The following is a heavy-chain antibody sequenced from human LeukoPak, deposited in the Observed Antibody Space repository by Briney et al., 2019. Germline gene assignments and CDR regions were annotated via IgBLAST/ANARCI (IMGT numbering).Heavy chain of an antibody. CDR3: ARGVHYGSGSHNWFDP. J-gene: IGHJ5*02. CDR1: GGFISRGGYY. Sequence: SQTLSLTCTVSGGFISRGGYYGRWIRQPPGKGVEWIGYIYYSRSTYYNPSLRSRVTISVDTSKNQFSLKLSSVTAADTAVYYCARGVHYGSGSHNWFDPWGQGTLVTVSS. CDR2: IYYSRST. D-gene: IGHD3-10*01. V-gene: IGHV4-31*03.